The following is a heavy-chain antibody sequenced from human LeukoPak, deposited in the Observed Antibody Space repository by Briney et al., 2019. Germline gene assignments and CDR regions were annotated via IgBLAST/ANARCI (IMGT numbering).Heavy chain of an antibody. CDR2: INHSGST. CDR1: GGSFSGYY. J-gene: IGHJ6*03. CDR3: ARVGVAVVPAAIWEYYYYYYMDV. D-gene: IGHD2-2*02. Sequence: SETLSLTCAVYGGSFSGYYWSWIRQPPGKGLEWIGEINHSGSTNYNPSLKSRVTISVDTSKNQFSLKLSSVTAADTAMYYCARVGVAVVPAAIWEYYYYYYMDVWGKGTTVTVSS. V-gene: IGHV4-34*01.